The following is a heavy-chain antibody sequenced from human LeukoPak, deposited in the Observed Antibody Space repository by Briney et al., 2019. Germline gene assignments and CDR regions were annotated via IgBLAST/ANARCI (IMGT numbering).Heavy chain of an antibody. J-gene: IGHJ5*02. CDR1: GGTFSSYA. Sequence: ASVKASCKASGGTFSSYAISWVRQAPGQGLEWMGWISAYNGNTNYAQKLQGRVTMTTDTSTSTAYMELRSLRSDDTAVYYCARDRMAHYYDSSGVDPWGQGTLVTVSS. V-gene: IGHV1-18*01. CDR3: ARDRMAHYYDSSGVDP. CDR2: ISAYNGNT. D-gene: IGHD3-22*01.